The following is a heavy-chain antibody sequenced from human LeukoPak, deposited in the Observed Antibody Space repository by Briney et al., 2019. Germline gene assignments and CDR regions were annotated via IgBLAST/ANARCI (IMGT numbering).Heavy chain of an antibody. CDR3: AKELTERWLIDAFDI. D-gene: IGHD5-24*01. CDR1: GFTFSDFG. V-gene: IGHV3-23*01. CDR2: ITGSAGGI. Sequence: GSLRLSCAASGFTFSDFGMTWVRQAPGKGLQWVSSITGSAGGIYYADSVKGRFTISRDNSMNTLFLQMSSLRAEDTAIYYCAKELTERWLIDAFDIWGQGTVVTVSS. J-gene: IGHJ3*02.